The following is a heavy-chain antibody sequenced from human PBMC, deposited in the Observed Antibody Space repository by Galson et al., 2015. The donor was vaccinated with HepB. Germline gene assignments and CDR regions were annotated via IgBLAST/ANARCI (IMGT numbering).Heavy chain of an antibody. CDR1: GFTFSSYS. Sequence: SLRLSCAASGFTFSSYSMNWVRQAPGKGLEWVSSISSSSSYIYYADSVKGRFTISRDNAKNSLYLQMNSLRAEDTAVYYCARSIYYYDSSGYYPDDLYYFDYWGQGTLVTVS. V-gene: IGHV3-21*01. CDR2: ISSSSSYI. D-gene: IGHD3-22*01. J-gene: IGHJ4*02. CDR3: ARSIYYYDSSGYYPDDLYYFDY.